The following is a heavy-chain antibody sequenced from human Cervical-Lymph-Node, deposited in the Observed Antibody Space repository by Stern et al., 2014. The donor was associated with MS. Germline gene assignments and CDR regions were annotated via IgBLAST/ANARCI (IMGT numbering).Heavy chain of an antibody. J-gene: IGHJ6*02. CDR2: INPNTGGT. CDR1: GYIFTGYY. CDR3: ARDQRGITIFGVVTDYYYLGMDV. V-gene: IGHV1-2*02. D-gene: IGHD3-3*01. Sequence: DQLVQSAAEVKKPGASVKVSCKTSGYIFTGYYIHWVRQAPGQGLEWMAWINPNTGGTKYAQKFQGRVTMSRDTSISTAYVELSSLTSDDTAVYYCARDQRGITIFGVVTDYYYLGMDVWGQGTTVTVSS.